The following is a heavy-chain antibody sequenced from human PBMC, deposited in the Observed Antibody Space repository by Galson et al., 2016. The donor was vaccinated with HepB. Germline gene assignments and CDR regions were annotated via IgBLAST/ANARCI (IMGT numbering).Heavy chain of an antibody. V-gene: IGHV1-18*04. CDR1: GYTFTSYG. Sequence: SVKVSCKASGYTFTSYGISWVRQAPGQGLEWMGWISAYNGHTNYAQKLQGRVTMTTDTSTSTAYMDLRSLRSDDTAGYYCARDVGGYSRDAFNIWGQGTMVTVSS. CDR3: ARDVGGYSRDAFNI. J-gene: IGHJ3*02. D-gene: IGHD2-21*01. CDR2: ISAYNGHT.